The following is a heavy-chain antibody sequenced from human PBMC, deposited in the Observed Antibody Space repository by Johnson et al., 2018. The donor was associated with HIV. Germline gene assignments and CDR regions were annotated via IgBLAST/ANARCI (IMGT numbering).Heavy chain of an antibody. V-gene: IGHV3-33*06. CDR3: AKEGGARDHDAFDI. J-gene: IGHJ3*02. CDR1: GFTFSSYG. CDR2: MWYDGSNK. D-gene: IGHD2-21*01. Sequence: QMLLVESGGGLVQPGGSLRLSCAASGFTFSSYGMHWVRQAPGKGLAWVAGMWYDGSNKYYADSVKGRFPISRDNSTNTLYLQMNSLRAEDTAVYYCAKEGGARDHDAFDIWGQGTMVTVSS.